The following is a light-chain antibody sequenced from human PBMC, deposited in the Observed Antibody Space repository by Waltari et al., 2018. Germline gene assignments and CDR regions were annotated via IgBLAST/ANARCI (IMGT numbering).Light chain of an antibody. Sequence: EIVMTQSPLSLRVTPGEPASIPCSSTQSFLHGNGHHYVDWYLQKPGQSPQYLIYLGSNRATGVPDRFPCSGSCKHFTLEIPRVEAEDFGIYYCVPALQTPRTFGQGTKLEIK. J-gene: IGKJ2*01. V-gene: IGKV2-28*01. CDR3: VPALQTPRT. CDR2: LGS. CDR1: QSFLHGNGHHY.